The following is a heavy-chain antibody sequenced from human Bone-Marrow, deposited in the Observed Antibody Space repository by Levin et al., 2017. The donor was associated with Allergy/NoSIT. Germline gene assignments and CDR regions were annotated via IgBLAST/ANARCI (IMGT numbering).Heavy chain of an antibody. V-gene: IGHV1-2*02. CDR2: INPKSGGT. D-gene: IGHD4-17*01. CDR3: ARDTTTVTTEFDP. Sequence: ASVKVSCKASGYTFTDDYMHWVRQAPGRGLEWMGWINPKSGGTNYAQKFQGRVTMTRDTSISTAYMELSRLRSDDTAIYYCARDTTTVTTEFDPWGQGTLVTVSS. J-gene: IGHJ5*02. CDR1: GYTFTDDY.